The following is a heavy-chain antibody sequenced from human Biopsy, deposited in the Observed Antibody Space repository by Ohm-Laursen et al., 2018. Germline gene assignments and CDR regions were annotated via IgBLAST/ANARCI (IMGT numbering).Heavy chain of an antibody. D-gene: IGHD1-26*01. J-gene: IGHJ2*01. CDR1: GGSISSYY. Sequence: PGTLSLTWPVSGGSISSYYWSWIRQPPGEGLEWIGYIYYTGSTNYNPSLKSRVTISVDTSMNHLSLRLTSVTAADTAVYYCARHAPSYSGSYWRYFDLWGRGTLVTVSS. CDR2: IYYTGST. V-gene: IGHV4-59*08. CDR3: ARHAPSYSGSYWRYFDL.